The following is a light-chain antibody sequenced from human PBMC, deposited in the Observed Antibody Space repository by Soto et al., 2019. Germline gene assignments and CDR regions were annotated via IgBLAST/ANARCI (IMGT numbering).Light chain of an antibody. CDR3: QHTRTTPRT. Sequence: DIQMTQSPSSLFASVGDSVTITCRASQGISTFLHWYQQRPGKAPSLIIYGASNLQSGVPSRFSGRGSGTEFSLTISTLQPEDVATYYCQHTRTTPRTFGQGTKVEIK. V-gene: IGKV1-39*01. CDR2: GAS. CDR1: QGISTF. J-gene: IGKJ1*01.